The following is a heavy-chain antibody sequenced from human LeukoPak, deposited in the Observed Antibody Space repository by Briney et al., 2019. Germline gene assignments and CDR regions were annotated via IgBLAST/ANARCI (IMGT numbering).Heavy chain of an antibody. CDR2: IRYDGSNK. CDR1: GFTFSSYG. J-gene: IGHJ3*02. D-gene: IGHD3-22*01. CDR3: ARKYYYDSSGSDAFDI. V-gene: IGHV3-30*02. Sequence: GGSLRLSCAASGFTFSSYGMHWVRQAPGKGLEWVAFIRYDGSNKYYADSVKGRLTISRDNSKNTLYLQMNSLRAEDTAVYYCARKYYYDSSGSDAFDIWGQGTMVTVSS.